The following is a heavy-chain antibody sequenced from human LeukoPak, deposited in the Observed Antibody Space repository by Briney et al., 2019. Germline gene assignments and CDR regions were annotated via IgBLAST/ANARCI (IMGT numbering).Heavy chain of an antibody. V-gene: IGHV4-34*01. J-gene: IGHJ4*02. CDR1: GGAFSGYY. CDR3: ARGLVEAQPPSEVFDY. CDR2: INHRGST. Sequence: SETLSPTCAVYGGAFSGYYWSWIRQPPGKGLEWIGEINHRGSTNYNPPLKSRVTISVDTSKNQFSLKLSSVTAVDTAVYYCARGLVEAQPPSEVFDYWGQGTLVTVSS. D-gene: IGHD3-9*01.